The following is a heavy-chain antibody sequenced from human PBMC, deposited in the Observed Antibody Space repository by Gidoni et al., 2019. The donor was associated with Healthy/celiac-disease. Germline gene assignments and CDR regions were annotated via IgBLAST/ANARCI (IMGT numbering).Heavy chain of an antibody. V-gene: IGHV3-30*18. J-gene: IGHJ4*02. CDR2: ISYDGSNK. Sequence: QVQLVESGGGVVQPGRSLRLSCAASGFTFRSYGMHWVRQAPGKGLEWVAVISYDGSNKYYADSVKGRFTISRDNSKNTLYLQMNSLRAEDTAVYYCAKDIGYYGSGSSGYFDYWGQGTLVTVSS. CDR1: GFTFRSYG. D-gene: IGHD3-10*01. CDR3: AKDIGYYGSGSSGYFDY.